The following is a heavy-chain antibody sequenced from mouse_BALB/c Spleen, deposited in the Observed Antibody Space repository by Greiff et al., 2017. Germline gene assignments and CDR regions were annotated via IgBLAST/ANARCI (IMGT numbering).Heavy chain of an antibody. J-gene: IGHJ3*01. CDR3: ARSGDRYDSWFAY. V-gene: IGHV3-2*02. CDR2: ISYSGST. D-gene: IGHD2-14*01. CDR1: GYSITSDYA. Sequence: EVKLMESGPGLVKPSQSLSLTCTVTGYSITSDYAWNWIRQFPGNKLEWMGYISYSGSTSYNPSLKSRISITRDTSKNQFFLQLNSVTTEDTATYYCARSGDRYDSWFAYWGQGTLGTVSA.